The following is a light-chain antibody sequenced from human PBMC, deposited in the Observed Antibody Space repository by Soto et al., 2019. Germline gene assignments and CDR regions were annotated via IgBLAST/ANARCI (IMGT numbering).Light chain of an antibody. CDR2: DVS. Sequence: QSVLTQPASVSGSPGQSITISCTGTSSDVGGYNYVSWYQQHPGKAPKLMIYDVSNRPSGVSNRFSGSKSGNTASLTISGLQAEDEADYSCSSYKSRFYVFGTGTKVTVL. CDR3: SSYKSRFYV. J-gene: IGLJ1*01. CDR1: SSDVGGYNY. V-gene: IGLV2-14*01.